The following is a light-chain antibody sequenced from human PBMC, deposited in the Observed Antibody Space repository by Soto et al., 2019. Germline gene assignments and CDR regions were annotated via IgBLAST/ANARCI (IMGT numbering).Light chain of an antibody. CDR3: QQYQSYST. J-gene: IGKJ1*01. CDR2: KAS. CDR1: ESISSW. V-gene: IGKV1-5*03. Sequence: DIQMTQSPSTLSASVGDRVTITCRASESISSWLAWYQQKPGKAPTLLIYKASSLESGVASRFGGSGSETEFTRTISSLLPDDFATYYCQQYQSYSTFGQGTKVEIK.